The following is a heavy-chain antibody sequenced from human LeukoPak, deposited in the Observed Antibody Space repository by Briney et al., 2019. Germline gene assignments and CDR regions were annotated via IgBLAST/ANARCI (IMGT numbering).Heavy chain of an antibody. V-gene: IGHV3-74*01. Sequence: LGGSLRLSCAASGFAFSTYWMHWVRQAPGKGLVWVSRIDSDGTRTTYADSVKGRFTISRDNAKNTLYLQMNSLRVEDTAVYYCARSPNCGGDCSWGQGTLVTVSS. CDR2: IDSDGTRT. CDR3: ARSPNCGGDCS. D-gene: IGHD2-21*02. J-gene: IGHJ5*02. CDR1: GFAFSTYW.